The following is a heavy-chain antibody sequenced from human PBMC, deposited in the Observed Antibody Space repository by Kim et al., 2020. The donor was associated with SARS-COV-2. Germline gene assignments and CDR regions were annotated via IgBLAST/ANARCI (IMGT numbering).Heavy chain of an antibody. J-gene: IGHJ4*02. Sequence: SVKVSCKASGGTLRNYAIKWMRQAPGQGLEWMGGIIPMFGAADYAQKFQGRVTITADESTTTAYMELNSLRSEDTAVYYCARDPRSCSGGSCYFDSWGQGTLVTVSS. CDR1: GGTLRNYA. V-gene: IGHV1-69*13. D-gene: IGHD2-15*01. CDR2: IIPMFGAA. CDR3: ARDPRSCSGGSCYFDS.